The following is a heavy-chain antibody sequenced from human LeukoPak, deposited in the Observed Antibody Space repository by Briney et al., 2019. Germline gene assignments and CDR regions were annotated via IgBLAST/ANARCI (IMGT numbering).Heavy chain of an antibody. J-gene: IGHJ4*02. CDR3: ARGGYYGGSGTYGFFDY. Sequence: ASVNVSSEASLYTFISYSMNWGRQTPGEGREWMGWITTETGKPTNAQGFTGQFLFSVDTSVTTAYLQISSLRTEDTAGYSFARGGYYGGSGTYGFFDYWGQGSLVTVSS. CDR2: ITTETGKP. CDR1: LYTFISYS. V-gene: IGHV7-4-1*02. D-gene: IGHD3-10*01.